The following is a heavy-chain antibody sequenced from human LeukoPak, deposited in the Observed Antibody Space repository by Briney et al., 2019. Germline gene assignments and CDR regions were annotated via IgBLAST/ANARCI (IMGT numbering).Heavy chain of an antibody. J-gene: IGHJ4*02. CDR2: ISGSGGST. CDR3: AKEYYGSGYFDY. D-gene: IGHD3-10*01. Sequence: GGSLRLSCAASGFTFSSYGISWVRQAPGKGLEWVSAISGSGGSTYYADSVKGRFTISRDNSKNTLYLQMNSLRAEDTAVYYCAKEYYGSGYFDYWGQGTLVTVSS. V-gene: IGHV3-23*01. CDR1: GFTFSSYG.